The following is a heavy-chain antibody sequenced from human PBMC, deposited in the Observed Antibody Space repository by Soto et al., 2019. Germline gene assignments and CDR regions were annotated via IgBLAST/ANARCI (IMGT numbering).Heavy chain of an antibody. J-gene: IGHJ6*03. CDR3: ARGSLSGFDYYYYMDV. CDR2: MNPNSGNT. CDR1: GYTFTSYD. Sequence: VSVKVSCKASGYTFTSYDINWVRQATGQGLEWMGWMNPNSGNTGYAQKFQGRVTMTRNTSISTAYMELSSLRSEDTAVYYCARGSLSGFDYYYYMDVWGKGTTVTVSS. V-gene: IGHV1-8*01. D-gene: IGHD6-25*01.